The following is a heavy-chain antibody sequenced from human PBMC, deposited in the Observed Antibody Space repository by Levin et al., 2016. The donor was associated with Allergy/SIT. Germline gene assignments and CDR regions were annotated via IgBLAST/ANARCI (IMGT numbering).Heavy chain of an antibody. V-gene: IGHV1-46*01. J-gene: IGHJ4*02. D-gene: IGHD2-15*01. Sequence: WVRQAPGQGLEWMGIINPSGGSTSYAQKFQGRVTMTRDTSTSTVYMELSSLRSEDTAVYYCARGLGYCSGGSCYSFGYWGQGTLVTVSS. CDR3: ARGLGYCSGGSCYSFGY. CDR2: INPSGGST.